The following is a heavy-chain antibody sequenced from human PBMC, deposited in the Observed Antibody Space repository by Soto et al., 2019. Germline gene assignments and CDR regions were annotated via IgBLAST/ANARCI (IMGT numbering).Heavy chain of an antibody. CDR2: IKQDGSEK. CDR3: ASQPFIAAGLFDVYQTAPDYYYYYGMDV. Sequence: PGGSLRLSCAASGFTFSSYWMSWVRQAPGKGLEWVANIKQDGSEKYYVDSVKGRFTISRDNAKNSLYLQMNSLRAEDTAVYYCASQPFIAAGLFDVYQTAPDYYYYYGMDVWGQGTTVTVSS. V-gene: IGHV3-7*05. D-gene: IGHD6-13*01. CDR1: GFTFSSYW. J-gene: IGHJ6*02.